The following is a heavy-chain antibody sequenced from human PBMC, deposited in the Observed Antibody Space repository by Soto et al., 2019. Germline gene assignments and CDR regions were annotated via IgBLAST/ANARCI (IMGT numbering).Heavy chain of an antibody. Sequence: EVQLVESGGGLVKPGGSLRLSCAASAFTFSDHSMNWVRQAPGKGLEWVSSIGDTGTFIYYADSVKGRFTISRDNAKNSLFLQMDGLRAEDTAIYYCARDQRYLRQGYSDYWGQGTLVTVSS. CDR2: IGDTGTFI. CDR1: AFTFSDHS. V-gene: IGHV3-21*01. CDR3: ARDQRYLRQGYSDY. J-gene: IGHJ4*02. D-gene: IGHD4-4*01.